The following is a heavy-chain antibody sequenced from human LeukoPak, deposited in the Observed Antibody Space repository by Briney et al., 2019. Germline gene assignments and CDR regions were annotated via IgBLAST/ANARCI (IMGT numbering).Heavy chain of an antibody. Sequence: PSETLSLTCTVSGGSISSYYWSWIRQPPGKGLEWIGYIYYSGSTNYNPSLKSRVTISVDTSKNQFSLKLSSVTAADTAVYYCASGEMATITGDAFDIWGQGTMVTVSS. J-gene: IGHJ3*02. D-gene: IGHD5-24*01. CDR3: ASGEMATITGDAFDI. CDR1: GGSISSYY. CDR2: IYYSGST. V-gene: IGHV4-59*01.